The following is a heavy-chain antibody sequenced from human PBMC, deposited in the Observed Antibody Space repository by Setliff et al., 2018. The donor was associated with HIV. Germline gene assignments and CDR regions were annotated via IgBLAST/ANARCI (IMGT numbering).Heavy chain of an antibody. CDR3: ARGMDYYDTSGYYQYYFDY. J-gene: IGHJ4*02. CDR1: GYSFTDYY. D-gene: IGHD3-22*01. V-gene: IGHV1-2*04. Sequence: ASVKVSCKASGYSFTDYYIHWVRQAPGQGLEWMGWINPKSDGTNYAQKFQGWIAMTRDTSISTAYMELSRLRSDDTAVYYCARGMDYYDTSGYYQYYFDYWGQGTMVTVSS. CDR2: INPKSDGT.